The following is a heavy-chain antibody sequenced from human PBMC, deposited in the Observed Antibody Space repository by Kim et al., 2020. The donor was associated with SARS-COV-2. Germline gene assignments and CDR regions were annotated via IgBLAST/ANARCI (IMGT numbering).Heavy chain of an antibody. D-gene: IGHD6-6*01. CDR3: ARGTSSSTRFDY. J-gene: IGHJ4*02. Sequence: NYNPSLKSRVTISLDKAKNQFSMKLSAVTAADTAVYYCARGTSSSTRFDYWGQGTLVTVSS. V-gene: IGHV4-4*02.